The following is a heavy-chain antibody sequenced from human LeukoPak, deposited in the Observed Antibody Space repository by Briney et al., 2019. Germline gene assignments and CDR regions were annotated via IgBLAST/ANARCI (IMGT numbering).Heavy chain of an antibody. CDR3: ARTSSGYSLDY. CDR2: IYYSGST. Sequence: SETLSLTCTVSGGSISSYYWSWIRQPPGKGLEWIGYIYYSGSTNYNPSLKSQVTISVDTSKNQFSLKLSSVTAADTAVYYCARTSSGYSLDYWGQGTLVTVSS. V-gene: IGHV4-59*01. D-gene: IGHD3-22*01. CDR1: GGSISSYY. J-gene: IGHJ4*02.